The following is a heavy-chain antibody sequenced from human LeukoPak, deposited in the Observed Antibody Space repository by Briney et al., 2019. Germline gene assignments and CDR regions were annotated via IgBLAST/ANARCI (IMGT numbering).Heavy chain of an antibody. CDR2: ISDSGGST. CDR1: GFPFSSYA. Sequence: GRCLRLSCSAPGFPFSSYAMHWVRQAPGKGLEYVSAISDSGGSTYYADSVKGRFTISRDNSKNTLYLQMSSLRAEDTAVYFCVRGYSFGPYGMDVWGQGTTVTVSS. CDR3: VRGYSFGPYGMDV. J-gene: IGHJ6*02. D-gene: IGHD2-15*01. V-gene: IGHV3-64D*09.